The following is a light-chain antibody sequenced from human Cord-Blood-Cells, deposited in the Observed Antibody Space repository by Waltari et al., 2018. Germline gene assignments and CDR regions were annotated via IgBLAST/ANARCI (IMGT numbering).Light chain of an antibody. CDR3: QQYGSSPYT. CDR2: GAS. J-gene: IGKJ2*01. CDR1: QSVSSSY. V-gene: IGKV3-20*01. Sequence: EIVLTQSPGTLSLSPGERDTLPCRASQSVSSSYLAWYKQKPGQAPRLLIYGASSRATGIPDRFSGSGSGTDFTLTISRLEPEDFAVYYCQQYGSSPYTFGQGTKLEIK.